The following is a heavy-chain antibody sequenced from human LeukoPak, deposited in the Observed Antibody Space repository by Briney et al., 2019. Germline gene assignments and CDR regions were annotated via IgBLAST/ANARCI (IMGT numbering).Heavy chain of an antibody. CDR2: IHHSGST. Sequence: SETLSLTCSVSGYSITSDDWWGWSRQSPEKGLEWIASIHHSGSTYYNPSLKSRATISVDTSRNQLSLKLSSVTAADTAMYYCARLAATGDVYYYGVDVWGQGTTVTVSS. CDR3: ARLAATGDVYYYGVDV. D-gene: IGHD7-27*01. J-gene: IGHJ6*02. V-gene: IGHV4-38-2*02. CDR1: GYSITSDDW.